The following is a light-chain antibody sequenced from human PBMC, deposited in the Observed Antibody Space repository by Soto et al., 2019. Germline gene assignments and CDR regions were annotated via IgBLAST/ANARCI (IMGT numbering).Light chain of an antibody. CDR3: QQYDNLIT. CDR1: QDISNY. J-gene: IGKJ5*01. Sequence: IQMAGSPSFRPASGGDRVTITFQASQDISNYLNWYQQKPGKAPKLLIYDASNLETGVPSRFSGSGSGTDFTFTISSLQPEDIATYYCQQYDNLITFGQGTRLEIK. CDR2: DAS. V-gene: IGKV1-33*01.